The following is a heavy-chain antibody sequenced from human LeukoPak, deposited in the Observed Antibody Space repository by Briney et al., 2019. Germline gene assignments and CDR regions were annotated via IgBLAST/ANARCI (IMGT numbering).Heavy chain of an antibody. CDR2: IYYSGST. CDR3: ASSVRGYYDPGSLDY. V-gene: IGHV4-31*03. D-gene: IGHD3-3*01. Sequence: SQTLSLTCTVSGGSISSGGYYWSWIRQHPGKGLEWIGYIYYSGSTYYNLSLKSRVTISVDTSKNQFSLKLSSVTAADTAVYYCASSVRGYYDPGSLDYWGQGTLVTVSS. J-gene: IGHJ4*02. CDR1: GGSISSGGYY.